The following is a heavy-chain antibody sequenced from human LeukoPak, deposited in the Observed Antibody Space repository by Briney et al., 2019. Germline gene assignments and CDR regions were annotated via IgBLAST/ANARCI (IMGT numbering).Heavy chain of an antibody. CDR2: ISAYNGNT. J-gene: IGHJ4*02. D-gene: IGHD2-8*01. V-gene: IGHV1-18*01. CDR1: GNTFTSDY. Sequence: GASVKVSCAASGNTFTSDYMSWVRQAPGQGLEWMGWISAYNGNTNYAQKLQGRVTMTTDTSTSTAYMELRSLGSDDTAVYYCARDSGITVVCVSEAAFDYWGQGTLVTVSS. CDR3: ARDSGITVVCVSEAAFDY.